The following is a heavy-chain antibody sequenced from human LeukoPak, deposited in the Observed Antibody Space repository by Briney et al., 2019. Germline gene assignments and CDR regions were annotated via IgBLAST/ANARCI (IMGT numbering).Heavy chain of an antibody. D-gene: IGHD2-2*01. CDR1: GGTFSSYA. Sequence: SVKVSCKASGGTFSSYAISWVRQAPGQGLEWMGGIIPIFGTANYAQKFQGRVTITADESTSTDYMELSSLRSEDTAVYYCARGHIVVVPAAMGVVNYYYGMDVWGQGTTVTVSS. CDR2: IIPIFGTA. V-gene: IGHV1-69*13. J-gene: IGHJ6*02. CDR3: ARGHIVVVPAAMGVVNYYYGMDV.